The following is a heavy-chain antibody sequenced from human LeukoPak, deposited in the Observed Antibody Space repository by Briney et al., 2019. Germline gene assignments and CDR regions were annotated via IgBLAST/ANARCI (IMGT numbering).Heavy chain of an antibody. J-gene: IGHJ4*02. V-gene: IGHV3-48*03. Sequence: GGSLRLSCAASGFTFSSYEMSWVRQAPRKGLEWVSYISTSGSTIHYADSVKGRFTISRDNAKNSLYLRMNSLRAEDTAVYYCARTPEYYYGSGSYSGYFDFWGQGTLVTVSS. CDR1: GFTFSSYE. D-gene: IGHD3-10*01. CDR2: ISTSGSTI. CDR3: ARTPEYYYGSGSYSGYFDF.